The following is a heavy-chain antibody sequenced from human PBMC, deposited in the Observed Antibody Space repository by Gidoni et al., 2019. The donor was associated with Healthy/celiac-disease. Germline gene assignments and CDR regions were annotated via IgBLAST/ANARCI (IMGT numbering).Heavy chain of an antibody. J-gene: IGHJ3*02. D-gene: IGHD2-2*01. CDR2: IKSKTDGGTT. V-gene: IGHV3-15*07. CDR3: TTDPNCISTSCYAFDI. Sequence: GFTFSNAWMNWVRQAPGKGLEWVGRIKSKTDGGTTDYAAPVKGRFTISRDDSKNTLYLQMNSLKTEDTAVYYCTTDPNCISTSCYAFDIWGQVTMVTVSS. CDR1: GFTFSNAW.